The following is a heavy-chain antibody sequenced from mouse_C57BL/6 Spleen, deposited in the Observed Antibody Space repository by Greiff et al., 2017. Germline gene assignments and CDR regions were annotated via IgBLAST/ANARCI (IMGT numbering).Heavy chain of an antibody. CDR2: LLPGSGST. CDR1: GYTFTGYW. D-gene: IGHD2-4*01. CDR3: ARGGLRRGLAMDY. J-gene: IGHJ4*01. V-gene: IGHV1-9*01. Sequence: VQLQQSGAELMKPGASVKLSCTATGYTFTGYWIEWVKQRPGHGLEWIGELLPGSGSTNYNEKFKGKATFTADTSSNTAYMQLSSLTTEDSSIYYCARGGLRRGLAMDYWGQGTSVTVSS.